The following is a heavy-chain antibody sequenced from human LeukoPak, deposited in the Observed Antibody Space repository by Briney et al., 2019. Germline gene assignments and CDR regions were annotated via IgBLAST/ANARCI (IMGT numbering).Heavy chain of an antibody. J-gene: IGHJ4*02. V-gene: IGHV1-2*02. CDR2: MKVNSGAT. Sequence: ASVKVSCKTCGHTFTGDYIHWVRQAPGHGLEWMGWMKVNSGATNFAQKFQGRVTMTRDTSINTAYMELSRLRSDDTAVYYCAADYTNYEFFDDWGQGTLVTVSS. CDR1: GHTFTGDY. D-gene: IGHD4-11*01. CDR3: AADYTNYEFFDD.